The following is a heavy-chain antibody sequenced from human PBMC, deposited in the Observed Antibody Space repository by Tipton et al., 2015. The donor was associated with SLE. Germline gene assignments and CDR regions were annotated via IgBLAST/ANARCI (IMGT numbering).Heavy chain of an antibody. CDR3: AKGGDVSRYYDWFLD. CDR2: INPNDGVT. Sequence: QSGPEVTKPGASVKVSCKASGYTFTGFYIHWVRQAPGQGLEWMGWINPNDGVTYYAQKFQGRVTMTRDTSISTAYMELSSLRSDDTAVFYCAKGGDVSRYYDWFLDWGQGTLVTVSS. V-gene: IGHV1-2*02. J-gene: IGHJ4*02. D-gene: IGHD3-9*01. CDR1: GYTFTGFY.